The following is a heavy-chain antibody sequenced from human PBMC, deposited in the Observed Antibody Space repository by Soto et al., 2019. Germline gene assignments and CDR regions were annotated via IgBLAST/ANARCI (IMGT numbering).Heavy chain of an antibody. CDR1: GFTFSSYA. CDR3: AKAITMVRGVISCFDY. J-gene: IGHJ4*02. V-gene: IGHV3-23*01. CDR2: ISGSGGST. Sequence: GGSLRLSCAASGFTFSSYAMSWVRQAPGKGLEWVSAISGSGGSTYYADSVKGRFPISRDNSKNTLYLQMNSLRAEDTAVYYCAKAITMVRGVISCFDYWGQGTLVTVSS. D-gene: IGHD3-10*01.